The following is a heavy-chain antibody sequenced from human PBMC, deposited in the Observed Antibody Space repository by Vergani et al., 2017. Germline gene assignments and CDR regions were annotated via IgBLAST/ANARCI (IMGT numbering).Heavy chain of an antibody. V-gene: IGHV3-23*01. J-gene: IGHJ6*02. CDR1: GFTFSSYA. Sequence: EVQLLESGGGLVQPGGSLRLSCAASGFTFSSYAMSWVRQAPGKGLEWVSAISGSGGSTYYADSVKGRFTISRDNSKNTLYLQMNSLRAEDTAVYYCAKDHAGPAASDYYYGMDVWGQGTTVTVSS. D-gene: IGHD2-2*01. CDR2: ISGSGGST. CDR3: AKDHAGPAASDYYYGMDV.